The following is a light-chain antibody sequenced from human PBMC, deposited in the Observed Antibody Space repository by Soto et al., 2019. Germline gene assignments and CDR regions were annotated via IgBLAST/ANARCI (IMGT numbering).Light chain of an antibody. J-gene: IGKJ4*01. CDR3: QQRSNWPPVLT. V-gene: IGKV3-11*01. CDR2: GAS. CDR1: QSVSSH. Sequence: EIVLTQSPASLSLSPGERATLSCRASQSVSSHLAWFQQRPGQAPRLLIYGASNRATGIPARFGGSGSGTNFTLPISSLEPEDFAVYSCQQRSNWPPVLTFGGGTKVEIK.